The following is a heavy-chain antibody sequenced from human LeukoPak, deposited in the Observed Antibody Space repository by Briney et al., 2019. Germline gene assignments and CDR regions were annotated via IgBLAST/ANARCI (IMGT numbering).Heavy chain of an antibody. D-gene: IGHD3-10*01. V-gene: IGHV4-39*07. J-gene: IGHJ4*02. CDR3: ARITSAFCDQ. Sequence: SETLSLTCTVSGGSISITSYYWGWIRQPPGKGLEWIGSIYYSGTTYYNPSLKSRVTISLDTSKNQFSLKLSSVTAADTAVYYCARITSAFCDQWGQGILVTVSS. CDR1: GGSISITSYY. CDR2: IYYSGTT.